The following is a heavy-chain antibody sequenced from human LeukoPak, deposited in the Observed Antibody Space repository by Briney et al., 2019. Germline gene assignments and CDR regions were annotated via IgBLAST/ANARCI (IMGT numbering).Heavy chain of an antibody. CDR1: GVTLSSYA. CDR3: VKKGNSWSPRFDP. J-gene: IGHJ5*02. Sequence: GGSLRLSCAASGVTLSSYAMSWARQAPGKGLEWVSGISSSGSGGNTYYADSVRGRFTISRDNSDNILYLQLNSLRAEDTALYHCVKKGNSWSPRFDPWGQGTLVTVSS. V-gene: IGHV3-23*01. CDR2: ISSSGSGGNT. D-gene: IGHD6-13*01.